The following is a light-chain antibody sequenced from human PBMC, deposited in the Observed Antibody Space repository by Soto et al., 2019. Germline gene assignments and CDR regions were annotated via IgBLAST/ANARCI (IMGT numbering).Light chain of an antibody. J-gene: IGKJ5*01. CDR1: QSVGSN. CDR3: QHYNNWPPIP. Sequence: EVVMTLSPATLSVSPGKSATLSCSASQSVGSNLAWYQQKPGQAPRLLVYGASTRATGIPARFSGSGSGTEFTLTISRLQSEDFAVYYCQHYNNWPPIPFGQGTRLAIK. CDR2: GAS. V-gene: IGKV3-15*01.